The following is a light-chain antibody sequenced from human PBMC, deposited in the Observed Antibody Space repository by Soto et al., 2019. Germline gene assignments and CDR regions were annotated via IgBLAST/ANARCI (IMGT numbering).Light chain of an antibody. J-gene: IGKJ1*01. CDR3: QQYETFSGT. CDR1: QSISDW. V-gene: IGKV1-5*03. CDR2: KAS. Sequence: DIQMTQSPSTLSASVGDRVTITCRASQSISDWLAWFQQKPGNAPKLLIYKASTLESGVPSRFSGSGSGTEFTLTIDSLQPDDFATYYCQQYETFSGTFGPGTKVDTK.